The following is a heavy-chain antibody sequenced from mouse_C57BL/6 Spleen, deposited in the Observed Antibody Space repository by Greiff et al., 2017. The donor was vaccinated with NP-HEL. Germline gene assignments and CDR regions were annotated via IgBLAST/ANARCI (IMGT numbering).Heavy chain of an antibody. CDR3: ARWRNYPSYYAMDY. Sequence: EVQLQQSGPELVKPGASVKISCKASGYTFTDYYMNWVKQSHGKSLEWIGDINPNNGGTSYNQKFKGKATLTVDKSSSTAYMELRSLTSEDSAVYYCARWRNYPSYYAMDYWGQGTSVTVSS. J-gene: IGHJ4*01. CDR2: INPNNGGT. CDR1: GYTFTDYY. D-gene: IGHD2-1*01. V-gene: IGHV1-26*01.